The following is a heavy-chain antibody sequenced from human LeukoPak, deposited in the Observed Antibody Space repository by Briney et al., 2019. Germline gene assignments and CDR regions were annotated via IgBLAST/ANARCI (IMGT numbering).Heavy chain of an antibody. CDR1: DGSMISYH. V-gene: IGHV4-4*07. CDR3: ARAERTVNVFDS. Sequence: SETLSLTCSVSDGSMISYHWSWIRQPAGKGLEWIGRIYTTGSTDYDPSLMSRVTMSVDTSKNQFSLKLRSVTAADTAVYYCARAERTVNVFDSWGQGTIVTVSS. CDR2: IYTTGST. D-gene: IGHD3-10*02. J-gene: IGHJ3*01.